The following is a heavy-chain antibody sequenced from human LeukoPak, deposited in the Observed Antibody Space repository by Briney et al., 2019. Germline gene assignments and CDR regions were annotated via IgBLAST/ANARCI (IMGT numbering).Heavy chain of an antibody. V-gene: IGHV4-59*01. CDR3: ARDSTTMVRGVQTFYYYYGMDV. J-gene: IGHJ6*04. D-gene: IGHD3-10*01. CDR1: GGSISTYY. Sequence: SETLSLTCTVSGGSISTYYWSWIRQPPGKGLEWVGYIYYSGSTNYNPSLKSRVTISVDTSKNQFSLKLSSVTAADTAVYYCARDSTTMVRGVQTFYYYYGMDVWGKGTTVTVSS. CDR2: IYYSGST.